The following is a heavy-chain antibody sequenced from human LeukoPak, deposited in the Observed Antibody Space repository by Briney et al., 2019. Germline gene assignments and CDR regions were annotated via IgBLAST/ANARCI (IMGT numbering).Heavy chain of an antibody. CDR1: GDSISSSIYY. Sequence: PSETLSLTCTVSGDSISSSIYYWGWIRQPPGKGLEWTGSIYYSGSTYYNPSLKSRVTISVDTSKNQFSLKLSSVTAADTAVYYCARHGDSSGWYFEYFQHWGQGTLVTVSS. D-gene: IGHD6-19*01. CDR3: ARHGDSSGWYFEYFQH. V-gene: IGHV4-39*01. J-gene: IGHJ1*01. CDR2: IYYSGST.